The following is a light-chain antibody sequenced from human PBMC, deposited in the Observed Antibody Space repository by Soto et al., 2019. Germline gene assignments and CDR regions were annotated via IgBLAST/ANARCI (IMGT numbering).Light chain of an antibody. J-gene: IGLJ1*01. V-gene: IGLV1-51*02. CDR1: SSNIGNNY. CDR2: ENN. Sequence: QSVLAQPPSGAAVPCQKVTVSDSGHSSNIGNNYVSWYQQLPGTAPKLLIYENNKRPSGIPDRFSGSKSGTSATLGITGLQTGDEADYYCGTWDSSLSAYVFGTGTKVTVL. CDR3: GTWDSSLSAYV.